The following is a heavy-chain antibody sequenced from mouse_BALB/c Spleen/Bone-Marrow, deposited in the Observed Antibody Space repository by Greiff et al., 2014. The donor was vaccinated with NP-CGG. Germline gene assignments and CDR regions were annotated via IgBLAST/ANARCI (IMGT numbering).Heavy chain of an antibody. J-gene: IGHJ3*01. CDR2: IYPSDSET. D-gene: IGHD2-1*01. CDR1: GYSFTNYW. Sequence: QVQLQESGAELVRPGASVKLSCKASGYSFTNYWMNWVKQRPGKGLEWIGMIYPSDSETRLNQKFKDKATLTVDKSSSTAYMQLSSPTSEDSAVYYCARFGNYEGFAYWGQGTLVTVSA. CDR3: ARFGNYEGFAY. V-gene: IGHV1-61*01.